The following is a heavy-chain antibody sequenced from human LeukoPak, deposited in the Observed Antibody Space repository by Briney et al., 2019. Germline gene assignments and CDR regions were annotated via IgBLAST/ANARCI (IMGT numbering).Heavy chain of an antibody. CDR1: GFTFSSYW. CDR3: AKHPAFDI. J-gene: IGHJ3*02. CDR2: INSDGTGT. V-gene: IGHV3-74*03. Sequence: QPGGSLRLSCAASGFTFSSYWMHWVRQAPGKGPVWVSRINSDGTGTMYADSVKGRFTISRDNAKNTLYLKMNSLRAEDTAVYYCAKHPAFDIWGQGTMVTVSS.